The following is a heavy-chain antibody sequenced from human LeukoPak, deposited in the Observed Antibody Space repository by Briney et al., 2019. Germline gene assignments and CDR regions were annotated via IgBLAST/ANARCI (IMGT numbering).Heavy chain of an antibody. CDR3: SGFNAYWEAYYFDY. J-gene: IGHJ4*02. V-gene: IGHV1-2*02. Sequence: GASVKLSCKASGYTFTGYYMYWVRQAPGQGLEWMGWINPNSGGTTYSQKFEGRGIMIREASISNAYLELIKLRSDDHAVYYCSGFNAYWEAYYFDYWGQGTLVTVSS. CDR2: INPNSGGT. CDR1: GYTFTGYY. D-gene: IGHD2-8*02.